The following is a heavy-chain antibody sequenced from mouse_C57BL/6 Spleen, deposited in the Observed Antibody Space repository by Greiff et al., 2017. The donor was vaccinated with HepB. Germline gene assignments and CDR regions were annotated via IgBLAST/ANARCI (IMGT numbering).Heavy chain of an antibody. D-gene: IGHD1-1*01. CDR2: IYPGSGST. Sequence: QVQLQQPGAELVKPGASVKMSCKASGYTFTSYWITWVKQRPGQGLEWIGDIYPGSGSTNYNEKFKSKATRTVDTSSSTAYMQLSSLTSEDSAVYYCARAAAYGSSLDYWGQVTTLTVSS. J-gene: IGHJ2*01. V-gene: IGHV1-55*01. CDR1: GYTFTSYW. CDR3: ARAAAYGSSLDY.